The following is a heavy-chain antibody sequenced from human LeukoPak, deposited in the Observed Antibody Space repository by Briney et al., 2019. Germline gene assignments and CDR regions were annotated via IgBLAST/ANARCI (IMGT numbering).Heavy chain of an antibody. CDR2: ISGSGGST. CDR1: GFTFSSYA. J-gene: IGHJ4*02. Sequence: GGSLRLSCAASGFTFSSYAMSWVRHAPGKGLEWVSAISGSGGSTYYADSEKGRFTISRDNSKNTLYLQMNRLRAEDTAVYYCAKETNQAVAGALDYWGQGTLVTVSS. CDR3: AKETNQAVAGALDY. D-gene: IGHD6-19*01. V-gene: IGHV3-23*01.